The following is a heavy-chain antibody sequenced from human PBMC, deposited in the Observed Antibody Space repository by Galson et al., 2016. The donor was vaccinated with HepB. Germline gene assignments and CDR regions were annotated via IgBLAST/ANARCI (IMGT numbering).Heavy chain of an antibody. CDR3: ARMPGIAVAGSHFDY. CDR2: IDWDDDK. J-gene: IGHJ4*02. D-gene: IGHD6-19*01. CDR1: GFSLRTSGMC. V-gene: IGHV2-70*01. Sequence: PALVKPPQTLTLTCTFSGFSLRTSGMCVSWIRQPPGKALEWLALIDWDDDKYYSTSLKTRLTISKDTSKNQVVLTMTNMDPVDTATYYCARMPGIAVAGSHFDYWGQGTLVTVSS.